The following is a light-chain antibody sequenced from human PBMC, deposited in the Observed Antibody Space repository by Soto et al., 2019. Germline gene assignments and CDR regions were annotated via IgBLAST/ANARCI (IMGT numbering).Light chain of an antibody. Sequence: DIQMTQAASTLSASVRDRVTITCRASQSISSWLAWYQQKPGQAPKLLIYKASTLQSGVPSRFSGSGSGTEFTLAISSLQPDDSATYYCQQYNDNWTFGQGTKVDIK. J-gene: IGKJ1*01. CDR2: KAS. CDR3: QQYNDNWT. V-gene: IGKV1-5*03. CDR1: QSISSW.